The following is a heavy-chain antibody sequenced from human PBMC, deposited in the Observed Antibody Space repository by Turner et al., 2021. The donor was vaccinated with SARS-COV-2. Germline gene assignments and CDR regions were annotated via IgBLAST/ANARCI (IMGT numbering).Heavy chain of an antibody. CDR1: GGPISSKS. CDR2: FYNNRRI. V-gene: IGHV4-59*08. J-gene: IGHJ6*02. Sequence: QEQLQESGPGLVRPSETLPPPCTVSGGPISSKSGSWNRQSPGRGLEWIGYFYNNRRIDYNPTLRSRVTISVDTSKKQLSLNLISMTAADTAVYYCARHQGSTSGYDHGMNVWGQGTGVIVSS. D-gene: IGHD1-1*01. CDR3: ARHQGSTSGYDHGMNV.